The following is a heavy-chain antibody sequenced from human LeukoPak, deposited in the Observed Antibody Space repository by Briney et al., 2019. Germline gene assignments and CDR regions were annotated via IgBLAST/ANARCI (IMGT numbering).Heavy chain of an antibody. D-gene: IGHD3-10*02. CDR1: GFTFSSYE. CDR3: AELGITMIGGV. CDR2: ISSSGSTI. V-gene: IGHV3-48*03. Sequence: GGSLRLSCAATGFTFSSYEMNWVRQAPGKGLEWVLYISSSGSTIYYADSVKGRFTISRDNAKNSLYLQMNSLRAEDTAVYYCAELGITMIGGVWGKGTTVTISS. J-gene: IGHJ6*04.